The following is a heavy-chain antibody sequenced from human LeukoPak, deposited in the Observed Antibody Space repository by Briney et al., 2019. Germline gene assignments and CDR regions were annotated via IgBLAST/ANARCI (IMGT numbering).Heavy chain of an antibody. CDR2: IYHSGST. D-gene: IGHD6-13*01. CDR3: ARKGRQQLVLVDP. CDR1: GYSISSGYY. Sequence: KPSETLSLTCAVSGYSISSGYYWGWIRQPPGKGLEWIGSIYHSGSTYYNPSLKSRVTISVDTSKNQFSLKLSSVTAADTAVYYCARKGRQQLVLVDPWGQGTLVTVSS. J-gene: IGHJ5*02. V-gene: IGHV4-38-2*01.